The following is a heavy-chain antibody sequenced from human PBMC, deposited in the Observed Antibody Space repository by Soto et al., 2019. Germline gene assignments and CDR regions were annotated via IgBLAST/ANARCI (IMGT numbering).Heavy chain of an antibody. Sequence: QPGGSLRLSCAASRFSFSSYPMHWVRQAPGKGLEWVALISYDGSDKYYADSVKGRFTISRDNSNNTLYLQMNSLRAEDTALYYCAREHDYTSTNYWGQGTLVTVSS. CDR1: RFSFSSYP. CDR3: AREHDYTSTNY. J-gene: IGHJ4*02. V-gene: IGHV3-30-3*01. CDR2: ISYDGSDK. D-gene: IGHD4-4*01.